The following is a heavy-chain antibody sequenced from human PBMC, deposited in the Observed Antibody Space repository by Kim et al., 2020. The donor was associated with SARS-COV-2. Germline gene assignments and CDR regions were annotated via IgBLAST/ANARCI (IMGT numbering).Heavy chain of an antibody. Sequence: GGSLRLSCAASGFTFSSYGMHWVRQAPGKGLEWVAVIWYDGSNKYYADSVKGRFTISRDNSKNTLYLQMNSLRAEDTAVYYCAREVVVYYGSAQYYFDYWGQGTLVTVSS. CDR2: IWYDGSNK. V-gene: IGHV3-33*01. CDR3: AREVVVYYGSAQYYFDY. D-gene: IGHD3-10*01. CDR1: GFTFSSYG. J-gene: IGHJ4*02.